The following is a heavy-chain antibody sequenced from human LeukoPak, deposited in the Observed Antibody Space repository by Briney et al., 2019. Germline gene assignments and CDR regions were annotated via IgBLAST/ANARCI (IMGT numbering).Heavy chain of an antibody. J-gene: IGHJ4*02. Sequence: GESLKVSCQGSGHTFANSWIAWVRQRPGKGLEWMGIIYPCDSDTRYSPSFQGQVTISADKSIATAYLQWSSLKASDTAIYYCARRPLDSDCSTVSCFRYFFDNWGQGTLLTVSS. CDR1: GHTFANSW. CDR2: IYPCDSDT. D-gene: IGHD2-2*01. V-gene: IGHV5-51*01. CDR3: ARRPLDSDCSTVSCFRYFFDN.